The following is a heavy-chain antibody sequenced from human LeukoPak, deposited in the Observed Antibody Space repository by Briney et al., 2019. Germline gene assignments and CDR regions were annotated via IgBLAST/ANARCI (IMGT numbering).Heavy chain of an antibody. D-gene: IGHD1-26*01. CDR2: ISYDGSNK. Sequence: GGSLRLSCAASGFTFSSYGMHWVRQAPGKGLEWVAVISYDGSNKYYADSVKGRFTISRDNSKNSLYLQMNSLRAEDTAVYYCASGSYYSAFDIWGQGTMVTVSS. CDR3: ASGSYYSAFDI. J-gene: IGHJ3*02. CDR1: GFTFSSYG. V-gene: IGHV3-30*03.